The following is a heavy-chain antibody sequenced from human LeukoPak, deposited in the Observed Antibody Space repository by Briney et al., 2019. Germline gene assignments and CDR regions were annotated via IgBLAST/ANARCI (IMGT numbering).Heavy chain of an antibody. J-gene: IGHJ4*02. V-gene: IGHV1-18*01. CDR2: ISPYNGNT. D-gene: IGHD1-14*01. CDR1: GYTFTSYA. CDR3: ARGYKPPDFDY. Sequence: ASVKVSCKASGYTFTSYAINWVRQAPGQGLEWMGWISPYNGNTNYAQNLQGRVTMTTDTSTSTAYMELRTLTSDDTAVYYCARGYKPPDFDYWGQGTLVTVSS.